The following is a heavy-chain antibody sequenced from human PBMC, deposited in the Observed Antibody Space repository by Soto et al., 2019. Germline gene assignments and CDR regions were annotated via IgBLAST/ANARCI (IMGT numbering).Heavy chain of an antibody. J-gene: IGHJ4*01. CDR1: GFTFTNYW. V-gene: IGHV3-7*03. CDR3: ARDEWETYTNYRFDY. Sequence: AGGSLRLSCAASGFTFTNYWMSWVRQAPGKGLEWLANIKEDGSSKNYVDSVKGRFTISRDNAKNSLYLQMSSLRAEDSAVYYCARDEWETYTNYRFDYWGQGTMVTVYS. CDR2: IKEDGSSK. D-gene: IGHD4-4*01.